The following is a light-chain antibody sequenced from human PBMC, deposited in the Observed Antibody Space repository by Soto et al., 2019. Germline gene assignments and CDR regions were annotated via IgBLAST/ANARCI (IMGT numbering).Light chain of an antibody. Sequence: EIVMTQSPATLSVSPGEKATLSYRASQSVSSNLAWYQQKPGQAPRLLIYGASTRATGIPARFSGSGSGTEFTLTISSLQSEDFAVYYCQQYNNWPRTFGQGTRWIS. CDR3: QQYNNWPRT. V-gene: IGKV3-15*01. J-gene: IGKJ1*01. CDR2: GAS. CDR1: QSVSSN.